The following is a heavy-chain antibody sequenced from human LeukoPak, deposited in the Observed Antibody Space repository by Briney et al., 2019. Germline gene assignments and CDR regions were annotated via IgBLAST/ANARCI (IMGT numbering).Heavy chain of an antibody. CDR1: GYTFTSYD. D-gene: IGHD3-3*01. J-gene: IGHJ4*02. V-gene: IGHV1-8*01. CDR2: MNPNSGNT. Sequence: ASVKVSCKASGYTFTSYDINWVRQATGQGLEWMGWMNPNSGNTGYAQKFQGRVTMTRNTSISTAYMELSSLRSGDTAVYYCGGGKFYDFGSGYYAPSFDYGGRGPLVPVS. CDR3: GGGKFYDFGSGYYAPSFDY.